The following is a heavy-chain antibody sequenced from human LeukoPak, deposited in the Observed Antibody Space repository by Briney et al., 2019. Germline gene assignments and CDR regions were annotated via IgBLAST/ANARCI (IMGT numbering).Heavy chain of an antibody. CDR3: TRDTGGSGSYPDY. CDR2: VKQDETEK. V-gene: IGHV3-7*01. CDR1: RFTFSRYW. D-gene: IGHD1-26*01. J-gene: IGHJ4*02. Sequence: GGSLRLTCAASRFTFSRYWMTWVRQTPGKGLEWVANVKQDETEKYYWDSVSGRFTISRDNAKNSLYLQMNSLRAEDTGFYYCTRDTGGSGSYPDYWGQGTLVTVSS.